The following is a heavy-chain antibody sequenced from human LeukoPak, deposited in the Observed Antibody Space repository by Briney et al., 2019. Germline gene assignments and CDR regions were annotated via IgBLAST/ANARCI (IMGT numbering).Heavy chain of an antibody. CDR3: AKDEYSGYGSFDY. D-gene: IGHD5-12*01. J-gene: IGHJ4*02. CDR2: IWYDGSNK. Sequence: PGTSLRLSCAASGFTFSNYGMHWARQAPGKGLEWVAFIWYDGSNKYYADSVKGRFTISRDNSKNTLFLEMNSLRAEDTAVYYCAKDEYSGYGSFDYWGQGTLVTVSS. V-gene: IGHV3-33*06. CDR1: GFTFSNYG.